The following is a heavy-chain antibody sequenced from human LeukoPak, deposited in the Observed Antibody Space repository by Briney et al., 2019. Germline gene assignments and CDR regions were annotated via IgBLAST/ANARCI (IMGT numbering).Heavy chain of an antibody. CDR2: ISGSGANI. CDR3: AKHEYCSGGSCYLDY. V-gene: IGHV3-23*01. CDR1: GFTFSSYG. Sequence: GGSLRLSCVASGFTFSSYGMSWVRQAPGTGLEWVSTISGSGANIYYADSVKGRFTVSRENSKNTLYLQVNSLRLEDTAVYYCAKHEYCSGGSCYLDYWGQGTLVTVSS. J-gene: IGHJ4*02. D-gene: IGHD2-15*01.